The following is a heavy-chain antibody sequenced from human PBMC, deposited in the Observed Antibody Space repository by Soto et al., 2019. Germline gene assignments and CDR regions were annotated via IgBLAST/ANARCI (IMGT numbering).Heavy chain of an antibody. Sequence: QVQLVQSGAEVKKPGASVKVSCKASGYTFTGYYMHWVRQAPGQGLEWMGWINPNSGGTNYAQKFQGGVTMTRDTSISTAYMELSRLRSDDTAVYYCARAGEYYGSGSEDAFDIWGQGTMVTVSS. CDR3: ARAGEYYGSGSEDAFDI. D-gene: IGHD3-10*01. CDR1: GYTFTGYY. CDR2: INPNSGGT. J-gene: IGHJ3*02. V-gene: IGHV1-2*02.